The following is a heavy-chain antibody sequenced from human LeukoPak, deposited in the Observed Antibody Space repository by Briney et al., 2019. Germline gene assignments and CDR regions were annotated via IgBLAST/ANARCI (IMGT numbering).Heavy chain of an antibody. D-gene: IGHD3-10*01. CDR2: IYHSGST. V-gene: IGHV4-4*02. CDR1: RGSISSNNW. CDR3: ARDSYYFGSGSDNTPYNWFDP. J-gene: IGHJ5*02. Sequence: SETLSLTCAVPRGSISSNNWWSWVRQPPGKRLEWIAEIYHSGSTNYNPSLKSRLTISVDKSKNQFSLKLNSVTAADTAMYYCARDSYYFGSGSDNTPYNWFDPWGQGTLVTVSS.